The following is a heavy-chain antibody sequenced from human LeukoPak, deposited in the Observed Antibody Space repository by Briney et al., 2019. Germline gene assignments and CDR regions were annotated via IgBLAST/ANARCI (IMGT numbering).Heavy chain of an antibody. V-gene: IGHV1-2*02. CDR3: ARDYYGSGREGYFQH. D-gene: IGHD3-10*01. Sequence: GASVKVSCKASGYTFTDYYMHWVRQAPGQGLEWMGWINPYSGGTNYEQKFQGRVTMTRDTSISTVYMELSSLRSDDTAVYYCARDYYGSGREGYFQHWGQGTLVTVSS. J-gene: IGHJ1*01. CDR2: INPYSGGT. CDR1: GYTFTDYY.